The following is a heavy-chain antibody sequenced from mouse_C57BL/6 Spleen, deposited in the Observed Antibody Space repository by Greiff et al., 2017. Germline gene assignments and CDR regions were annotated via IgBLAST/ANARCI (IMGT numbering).Heavy chain of an antibody. CDR3: AREDGSSYWYFDV. Sequence: VQLQQSGAELVRPGSSVKLSCKASGYTFTSYWMDWVKQRPGQGLEWIGNIYPSDSETHYNQKFKDKATLTVDKSSSTAYMQLSSLTSEDSAVYYCAREDGSSYWYFDVWGTGTTVTVSS. CDR2: IYPSDSET. V-gene: IGHV1-61*01. CDR1: GYTFTSYW. D-gene: IGHD1-1*01. J-gene: IGHJ1*03.